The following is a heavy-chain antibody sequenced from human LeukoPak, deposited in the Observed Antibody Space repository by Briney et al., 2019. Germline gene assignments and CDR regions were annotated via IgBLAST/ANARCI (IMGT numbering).Heavy chain of an antibody. CDR1: GFTLSSYW. V-gene: IGHV4-59*01. Sequence: GSLRLSCAASGFTLSSYWMSWVRQAPGKGLEWIGYIYYSGSTNYNPSLKSRVTISVDTSKNQFSLKLSSVTAADTAVYYCARVGYRPRYCSSTSCYNPINYYFDYWGQGTLVTVSS. J-gene: IGHJ4*02. D-gene: IGHD2-2*02. CDR2: IYYSGST. CDR3: ARVGYRPRYCSSTSCYNPINYYFDY.